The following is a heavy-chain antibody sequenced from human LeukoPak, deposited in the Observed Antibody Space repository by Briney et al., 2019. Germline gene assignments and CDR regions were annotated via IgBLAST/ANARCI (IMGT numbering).Heavy chain of an antibody. Sequence: PSETLSLTCTVSGGSISSYYWSWIRQPAGKGLEWIGRIYTSGSTNYNPSLKSRVTMSVDTSKNQFSLKLSSVTAADTAVYYCARDDSSSWPYYYYYYVDVWGKGTTVTVSS. CDR2: IYTSGST. CDR3: ARDDSSSWPYYYYYYVDV. D-gene: IGHD6-13*01. J-gene: IGHJ6*03. CDR1: GGSISSYY. V-gene: IGHV4-4*07.